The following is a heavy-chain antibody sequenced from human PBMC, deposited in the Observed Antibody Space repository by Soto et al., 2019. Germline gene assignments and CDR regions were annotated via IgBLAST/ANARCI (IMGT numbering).Heavy chain of an antibody. CDR3: AGDFWSGFRYDH. J-gene: IGHJ4*02. D-gene: IGHD3-3*01. CDR2: ISYDGSNK. V-gene: IGHV3-30-3*01. CDR1: GFTFSGYA. Sequence: GGSLRLSCAASGFTFSGYAMHWVRQAPGKGLEWVAVISYDGSNKYYADSVKGRFTISRDNSKNTLYLQMNSLRAEDTAVYYCAGDFWSGFRYDHWGRGTLVTVSS.